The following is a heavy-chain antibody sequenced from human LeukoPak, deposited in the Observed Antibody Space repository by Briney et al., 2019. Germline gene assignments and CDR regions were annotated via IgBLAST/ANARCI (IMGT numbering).Heavy chain of an antibody. Sequence: ASETLSLTCTVTGGSISSYYWSWIRQPAGKGLEWIGRIYTSGSTNYNPSLKSRVTMSVDTSKNQFSLKLSSVTAADTAVCYCARGTSFYYYYMDVWGKGTTVTVSS. CDR2: IYTSGST. CDR3: ARGTSFYYYYMDV. D-gene: IGHD2-2*01. CDR1: GGSISSYY. V-gene: IGHV4-4*07. J-gene: IGHJ6*03.